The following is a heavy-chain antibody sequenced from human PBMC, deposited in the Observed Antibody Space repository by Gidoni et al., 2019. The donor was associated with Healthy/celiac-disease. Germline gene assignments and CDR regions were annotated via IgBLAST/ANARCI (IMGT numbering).Heavy chain of an antibody. CDR2: IIPIFGTA. CDR1: GGTFSSYA. D-gene: IGHD5-18*01. CDR3: ARARPYGGYSYGENWFDP. Sequence: QVQLVQSGAEVKKPGSSVKVSCKASGGTFSSYAISWVRQAPGQGLEWMGGIIPIFGTANYAQKFQGRVTITADKSTSTAYMELSSLRSEDTAVYYCARARPYGGYSYGENWFDPWGQGTLVTVSS. V-gene: IGHV1-69*06. J-gene: IGHJ5*02.